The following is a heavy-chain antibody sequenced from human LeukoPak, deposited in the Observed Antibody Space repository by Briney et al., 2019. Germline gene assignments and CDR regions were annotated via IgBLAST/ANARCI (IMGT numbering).Heavy chain of an antibody. CDR2: IRYDGSNK. V-gene: IGHV3-30*02. CDR3: AKDRDVAFDI. J-gene: IGHJ3*02. CDR1: GFTFSSYG. Sequence: PGGSLKLSCAASGFTFSSYGMHWVRQAPGKGLEWVAFIRYDGSNKYYADSVKGRFTISRDNSKNTLYLQMNSLRAEDTAVYYCAKDRDVAFDIWGQGTMVTVSS.